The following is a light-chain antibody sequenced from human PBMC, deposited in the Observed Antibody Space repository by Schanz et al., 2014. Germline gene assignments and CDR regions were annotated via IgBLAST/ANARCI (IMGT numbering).Light chain of an antibody. CDR2: GAS. CDR3: QQYNNWLTT. J-gene: IGKJ1*01. CDR1: QSISGYD. V-gene: IGKV3-20*01. Sequence: EIVLTQSPGTLSLSPGERATLSCKASQSISGYDLAWYQQKPGQAPRLLIYGASNRATGIPARFSGSGSGTDFTLTITSLEPEDFAVYYCQQYNNWLTTFGPGTKVEIK.